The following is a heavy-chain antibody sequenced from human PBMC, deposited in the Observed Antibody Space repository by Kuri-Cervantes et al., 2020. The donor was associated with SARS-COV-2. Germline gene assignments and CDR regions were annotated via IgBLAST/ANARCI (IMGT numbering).Heavy chain of an antibody. V-gene: IGHV4-61*02. D-gene: IGHD6-13*01. J-gene: IGHJ4*02. Sequence: SETLSLTCTVSGGSISGDTYCWSWVRQPAGKGLEWIGRIYSSGNTNYNPSLKSRVTISEDTSKNQFSLKLSSVTAADTAVYYCARVRVGSSRPVDYWGQGTLVTVSS. CDR2: IYSSGNT. CDR1: GGSISGDTYC. CDR3: ARVRVGSSRPVDY.